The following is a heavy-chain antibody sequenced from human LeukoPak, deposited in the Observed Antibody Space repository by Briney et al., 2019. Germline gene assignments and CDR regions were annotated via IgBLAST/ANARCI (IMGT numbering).Heavy chain of an antibody. CDR2: INSDSGGT. Sequence: ASVKVSCKASGYTFTGHYMHWVRQAPGQGLEWMGWINSDSGGTKYAQKFQGSVIMTRVTSISTAYMELSRLKSDDTAVYYCARGRVHSWSDAFDIWGQGTAVTVSS. D-gene: IGHD1-1*01. V-gene: IGHV1-2*02. CDR3: ARGRVHSWSDAFDI. CDR1: GYTFTGHY. J-gene: IGHJ3*02.